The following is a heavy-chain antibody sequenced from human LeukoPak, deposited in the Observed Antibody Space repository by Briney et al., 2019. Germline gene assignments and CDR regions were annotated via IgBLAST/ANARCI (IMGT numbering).Heavy chain of an antibody. J-gene: IGHJ6*02. D-gene: IGHD3-10*01. CDR1: GFTFSSYG. CDR2: INSDGSST. V-gene: IGHV3-74*01. CDR3: ARDYGRSRDYGMDV. Sequence: GGSLRLSCAASGFTFSSYGMHWVRQAPGKGLVWVSRINSDGSSTTYADSVKGRFTISRDNAKNTLYLQMNSLRAEDTAVYFCARDYGRSRDYGMDVWGQGTTVTVSS.